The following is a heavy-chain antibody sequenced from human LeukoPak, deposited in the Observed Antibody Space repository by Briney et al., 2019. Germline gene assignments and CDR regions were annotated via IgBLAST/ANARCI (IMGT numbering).Heavy chain of an antibody. CDR1: GGSISSYY. V-gene: IGHV4-59*08. Sequence: SETLSLTCTVSGGSISSYYWSWIRQPPGKGLEWIGYIYYSGSTNYNPSLKSRVTISVDTSKNQFSLKLSSVTAADTAVYYCARGRSGYYGSGSHPGDWGQGTLVTVSS. CDR2: IYYSGST. J-gene: IGHJ4*02. CDR3: ARGRSGYYGSGSHPGD. D-gene: IGHD3-10*01.